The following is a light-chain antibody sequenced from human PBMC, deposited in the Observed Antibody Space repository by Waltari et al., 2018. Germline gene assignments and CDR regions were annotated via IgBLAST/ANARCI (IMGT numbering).Light chain of an antibody. J-gene: IGKJ4*01. CDR1: QSISSY. Sequence: DIQMTQSPSSLSVSVGDRVNITCRASQSISSYLNWYQQKPGKAPKLLIYAASSLQSGVPSRFSGSGSGTDFTLTISSLQPEDFATYYCQQSYSTPLTFGGGTKVEIK. CDR2: AAS. V-gene: IGKV1-39*01. CDR3: QQSYSTPLT.